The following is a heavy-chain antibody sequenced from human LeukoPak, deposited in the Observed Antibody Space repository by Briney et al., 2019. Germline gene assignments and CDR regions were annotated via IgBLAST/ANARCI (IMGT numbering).Heavy chain of an antibody. CDR1: GGSLSSSSYY. CDR3: ARHPPIFYDSSGYYSPSALDY. CDR2: IYYSGST. D-gene: IGHD3-22*01. J-gene: IGHJ4*02. Sequence: PSETLSLTCTVSGGSLSSSSYYWGWIRQPPGKGLEWIGSIYYSGSTYYNPSLKSRVTISVDTSKNQFSLKLSSVTAADTAVYYCARHPPIFYDSSGYYSPSALDYWGQGTLVTVSS. V-gene: IGHV4-39*01.